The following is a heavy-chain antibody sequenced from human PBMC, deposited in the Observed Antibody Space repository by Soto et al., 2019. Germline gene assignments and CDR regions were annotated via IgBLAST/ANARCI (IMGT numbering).Heavy chain of an antibody. CDR3: TSYCYTTSCYVATRGFDY. CDR2: ISGGGGST. Sequence: GGSLRLSCAASGFTFSSYAMTWVRQAPGKGLEWVSTISGGGGSTYYADSVKGRFTISRDNSKNTLYLQMNSLRAEDTAVYYCTSYCYTTSCYVATRGFDYWGQGTLVTVSS. D-gene: IGHD2-2*01. J-gene: IGHJ4*02. CDR1: GFTFSSYA. V-gene: IGHV3-23*01.